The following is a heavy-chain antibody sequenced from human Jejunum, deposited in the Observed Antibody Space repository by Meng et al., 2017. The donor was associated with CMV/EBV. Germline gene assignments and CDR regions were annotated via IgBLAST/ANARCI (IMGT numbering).Heavy chain of an antibody. CDR1: FNIYL. J-gene: IGHJ4*02. D-gene: IGHD3-22*01. CDR2: IKNDGSEQ. Sequence: FNIYLMTWVRQAPGKGLEWVADIKNDGSEQNYVDSVKGRFTISRDNVRNSLYLQMNSLRVEDTAVYYCVIVRNYNYDSSGHFLDYWGQGTLVTVSS. V-gene: IGHV3-7*01. CDR3: VIVRNYNYDSSGHFLDY.